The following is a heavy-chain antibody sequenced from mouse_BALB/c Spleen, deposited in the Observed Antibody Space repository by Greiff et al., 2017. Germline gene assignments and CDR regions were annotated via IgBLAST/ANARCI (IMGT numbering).Heavy chain of an antibody. Sequence: EVQLVESGPELVKPGASVKMSCKASGYTFTSYVMHWVKQKPGQGLEWIGYINPYNDGTKYNEKFKGKATLTSDKSSSTAYMELSSLTSEDSAVYYCASGSSYWYFDVWGAGTTVTVAS. CDR1: GYTFTSYV. J-gene: IGHJ1*01. CDR3: ASGSSYWYFDV. V-gene: IGHV1-14*01. D-gene: IGHD1-1*01. CDR2: INPYNDGT.